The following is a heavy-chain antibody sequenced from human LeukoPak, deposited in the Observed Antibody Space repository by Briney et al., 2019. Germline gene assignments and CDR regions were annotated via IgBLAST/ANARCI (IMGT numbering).Heavy chain of an antibody. J-gene: IGHJ5*02. V-gene: IGHV1-2*02. CDR1: GYTFTGHY. Sequence: GASVKVSCKASGYTFTGHYIHWVRQAPGQGLEWMGWINPSSGATNCAQKFQGRVTLTRDTSISTAFMVLSRLISDDTAVYYCARSTPFFNYESSGYYFWFDPWGQGALVTVSS. CDR2: INPSSGAT. CDR3: ARSTPFFNYESSGYYFWFDP. D-gene: IGHD3-22*01.